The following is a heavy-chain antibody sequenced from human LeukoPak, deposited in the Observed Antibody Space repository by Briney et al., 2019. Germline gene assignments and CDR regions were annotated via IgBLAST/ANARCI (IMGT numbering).Heavy chain of an antibody. CDR1: GFTFSTYP. D-gene: IGHD3-16*01. V-gene: IGHV3-30*04. Sequence: GGSLRLSCIASGFTFSTYPMHWVRQAPGKGLEWVAVISYDGSATSYAESVKGRFTFSRDNSKNTLYLQMNSLRAEDTAAYYCAKDFVGGADYWGQGTLVTVSS. J-gene: IGHJ4*02. CDR2: ISYDGSAT. CDR3: AKDFVGGADY.